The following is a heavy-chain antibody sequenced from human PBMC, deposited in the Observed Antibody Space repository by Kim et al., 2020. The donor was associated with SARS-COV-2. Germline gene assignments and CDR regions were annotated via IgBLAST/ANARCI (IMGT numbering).Heavy chain of an antibody. CDR3: AHRTVWNDGGDFYY. D-gene: IGHD1-1*01. V-gene: IGHV2-5*02. CDR2: IYWDDDK. J-gene: IGHJ4*02. CDR1: GFSLSTSGLG. Sequence: SGPTLVKPTQTLTLTCTFSGFSLSTSGLGVGWIRQPPGKALEWLALIYWDDDKRYSPSLKSRLTITKDTSKNQVVLTMTNMDPVDTATYYCAHRTVWNDGGDFYYWGQGTLVTVSS.